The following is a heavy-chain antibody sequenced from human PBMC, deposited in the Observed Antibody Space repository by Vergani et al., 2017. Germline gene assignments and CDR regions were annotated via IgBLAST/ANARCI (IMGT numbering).Heavy chain of an antibody. CDR2: IYYTGST. V-gene: IGHV4-39*07. D-gene: IGHD6-19*01. J-gene: IGHJ4*02. Sequence: QVQLQESGPGLVKPSETLSLTCTVSGGSISSSSYYWGWIRQPPGKGLEWIGSIYYTGSTNYNPSLQSRVTMSVDTSNNQFSLRLSSVTAADTAVYYCARGWVSGWYGELGYWGQGTLVTVSS. CDR1: GGSISSSSYY. CDR3: ARGWVSGWYGELGY.